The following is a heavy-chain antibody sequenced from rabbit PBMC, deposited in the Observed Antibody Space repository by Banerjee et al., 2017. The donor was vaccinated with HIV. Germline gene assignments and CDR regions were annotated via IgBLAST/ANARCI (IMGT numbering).Heavy chain of an antibody. Sequence: QEQLKETGGGLVQPGGSLTLTCKASGFDFSSNAMCWVRQAPGKGPEWIACIYNGDGSTYYASWAKGRFTISKISSTTVTLQMTSLTAADTATYFCARVDAGGVYDNAFHLWGPGTLVTVS. J-gene: IGHJ4*01. CDR3: ARVDAGGVYDNAFHL. V-gene: IGHV1S47*01. D-gene: IGHD8-1*01. CDR2: IYNGDGST. CDR1: GFDFSSNA.